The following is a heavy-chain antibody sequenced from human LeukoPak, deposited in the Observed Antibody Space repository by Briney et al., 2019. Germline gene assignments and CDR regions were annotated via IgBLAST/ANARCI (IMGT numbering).Heavy chain of an antibody. CDR1: GGTFSSYA. V-gene: IGHV1-69*05. J-gene: IGHJ6*03. Sequence: ASVKVSCKASGGTFSSYAISWVRQAPGQGLEWMGGIIPIFGTANYAQKFQGRVTITTDESTSTAYMELISLRSEDTAVYYCARGFSRSSSWYKYYYYYMDVWGKGTTVTVSS. CDR2: IIPIFGTA. CDR3: ARGFSRSSSWYKYYYYYMDV. D-gene: IGHD6-13*01.